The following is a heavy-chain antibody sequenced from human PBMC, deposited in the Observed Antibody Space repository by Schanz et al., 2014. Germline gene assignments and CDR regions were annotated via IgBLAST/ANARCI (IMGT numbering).Heavy chain of an antibody. CDR2: ISPSGDT. V-gene: IGHV3-13*01. J-gene: IGHJ3*01. D-gene: IGHD6-19*01. Sequence: EVQLVESGGGLVQPGGSLRLSCAVSGFRFKTYEMNWVRQVRGKGLGWVSSISPSGDTHYLASVKGRFTISRENAKSSLYLQMDHLRVEDTAAYYCAGAAVGFIVDAFDLWGRGTMVIVSS. CDR1: GFRFKTYE. CDR3: AGAAVGFIVDAFDL.